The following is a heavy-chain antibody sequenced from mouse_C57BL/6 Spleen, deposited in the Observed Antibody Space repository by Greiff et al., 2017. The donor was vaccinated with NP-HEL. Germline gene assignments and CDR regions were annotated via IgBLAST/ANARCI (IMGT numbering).Heavy chain of an antibody. V-gene: IGHV1-69*01. CDR2: IDPSDSYT. CDR3: ARRETGTPDY. Sequence: VQLQQPGAELVMPGASVKLSCKASGYTFTSYWMHWVKQRPGQGLEWIGEIDPSDSYTNYNQKFKGKSTLTVDKSSSTAYMQLSSLTSEDSAVYYCARRETGTPDYWGKGTTLTVSS. CDR1: GYTFTSYW. J-gene: IGHJ2*01. D-gene: IGHD4-1*01.